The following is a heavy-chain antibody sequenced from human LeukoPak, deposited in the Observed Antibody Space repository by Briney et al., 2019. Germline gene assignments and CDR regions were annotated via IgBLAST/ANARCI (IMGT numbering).Heavy chain of an antibody. J-gene: IGHJ3*02. V-gene: IGHV4-4*07. CDR1: GGSISSYY. Sequence: PSETLSLTCTVSGGSISSYYWSWIRQPAGKGLEWIGRIYTSGSTNYNPSLKSRVTISVDTSKNQFSLKLSSVTAADTAVYFCARVEYTSSWYGGAFDIWGQGTMVTVSS. D-gene: IGHD6-13*01. CDR2: IYTSGST. CDR3: ARVEYTSSWYGGAFDI.